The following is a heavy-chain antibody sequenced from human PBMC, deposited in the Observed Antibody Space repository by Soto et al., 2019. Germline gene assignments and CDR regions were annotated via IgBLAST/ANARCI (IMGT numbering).Heavy chain of an antibody. J-gene: IGHJ4*02. D-gene: IGHD5-12*01. CDR1: GFTFSCYG. CDR2: ISYDGSNK. Sequence: QVQLVESGGGVVQPGRSLRLSCAASGFTFSCYGMHWVRQAPGKGLEWVAVISYDGSNKYYADSVKGRFTISRDNSKNTLYLQMNSLRAEDTAVYYCAKDGATANPFDYWGQGTLVTVSS. V-gene: IGHV3-30*18. CDR3: AKDGATANPFDY.